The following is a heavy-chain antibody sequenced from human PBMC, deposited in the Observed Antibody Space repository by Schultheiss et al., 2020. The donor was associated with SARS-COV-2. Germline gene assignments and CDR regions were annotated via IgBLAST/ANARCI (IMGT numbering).Heavy chain of an antibody. J-gene: IGHJ6*03. Sequence: SQTLSLTCTVSGGSMTGSNFFWDWIRQPPGKGLEWIATIYHSGTSYYNPSLKSRVAISMDTSKNQFSLKLSSVTAADTAVYYCARRKRQSPYYYYYMDVWGKGTTVTVSS. CDR1: GGSMTGSNFF. CDR2: IYHSGTS. V-gene: IGHV4-39*07. D-gene: IGHD1-14*01. CDR3: ARRKRQSPYYYYYMDV.